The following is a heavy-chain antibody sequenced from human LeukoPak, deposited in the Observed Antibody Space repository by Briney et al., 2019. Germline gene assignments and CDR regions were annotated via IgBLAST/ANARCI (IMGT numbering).Heavy chain of an antibody. CDR1: GGSISTYY. CDR2: VYSIGRT. CDR3: AREHSVGGGLDAFDM. Sequence: PSETLSLTCTVSGGSISTYYWNWIRQAPGKGLEWIGYVYSIGRTNSNPTLRSRVTISVATSKNQFSLRLTSVTAADTAVYYCAREHSVGGGLDAFDMWGQGTMVTVSS. V-gene: IGHV4-59*01. J-gene: IGHJ3*02. D-gene: IGHD3-16*01.